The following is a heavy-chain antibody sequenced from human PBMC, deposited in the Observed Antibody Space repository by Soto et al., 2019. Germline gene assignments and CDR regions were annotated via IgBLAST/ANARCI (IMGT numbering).Heavy chain of an antibody. D-gene: IGHD6-13*01. J-gene: IGHJ4*02. Sequence: QVQLVESGGGVVQPGRSLRLSCAASGFTFSSYAMHWVRQAPGKGLEWVEVISYDGSNKYYADSVKGRFTISRDNSKNPLYLQMNSLRAEDTAVYYCARDLGQQLPRAYFDYWGQGTLVTVSS. CDR1: GFTFSSYA. CDR3: ARDLGQQLPRAYFDY. V-gene: IGHV3-30-3*01. CDR2: ISYDGSNK.